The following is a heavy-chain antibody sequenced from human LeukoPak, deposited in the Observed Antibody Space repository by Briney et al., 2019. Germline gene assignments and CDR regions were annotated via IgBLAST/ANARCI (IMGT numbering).Heavy chain of an antibody. CDR2: ISAYNGNT. CDR1: GYTFTSYG. CDR3: ARGVRTYYDFWSGYSPADY. Sequence: ASVKVSCKASGYTFTSYGISWVRQAPGQGLEWMGWISAYNGNTNYAQKLQGRVTMTTDTSTSTAYMELRSLRSDDTAVYYCARGVRTYYDFWSGYSPADYWGKGTLVTVSS. D-gene: IGHD3-3*01. J-gene: IGHJ4*02. V-gene: IGHV1-18*01.